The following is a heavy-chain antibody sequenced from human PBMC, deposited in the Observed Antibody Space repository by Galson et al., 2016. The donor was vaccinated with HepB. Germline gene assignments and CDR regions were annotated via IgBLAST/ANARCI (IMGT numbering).Heavy chain of an antibody. CDR3: ARVQGRGFIILNF. V-gene: IGHV1-8*01. J-gene: IGHJ1*01. Sequence: SVKVSCKASGYPFTSYDINWVRQATGQGLEWMGWVNPNSGDTDYAQKFQGRVTMTRDTSISTAYMELTSLRSEDTAVYYCARVQGRGFIILNFWGQGTLVTVSS. D-gene: IGHD3-10*01. CDR2: VNPNSGDT. CDR1: GYPFTSYD.